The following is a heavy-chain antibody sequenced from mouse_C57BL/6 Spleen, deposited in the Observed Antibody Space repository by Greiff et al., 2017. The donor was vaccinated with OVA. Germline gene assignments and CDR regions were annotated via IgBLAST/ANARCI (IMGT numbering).Heavy chain of an antibody. V-gene: IGHV14-4*01. CDR3: TTPTVVATEAMDY. Sequence: EVQLQQSGAELVRPGASVKLSCTASGFNITDDYMHWVKQRPEQGLEWIGWIDPENGDTEYASKFQGKATITADTSSNTAYLQLSSLTSEDTAVYYCTTPTVVATEAMDYWGQGTSVTVSS. J-gene: IGHJ4*01. CDR2: IDPENGDT. CDR1: GFNITDDY. D-gene: IGHD1-1*01.